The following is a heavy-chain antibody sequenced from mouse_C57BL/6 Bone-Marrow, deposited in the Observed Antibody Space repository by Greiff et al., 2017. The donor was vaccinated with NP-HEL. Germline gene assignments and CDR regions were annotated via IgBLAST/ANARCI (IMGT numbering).Heavy chain of an antibody. CDR3: TFTVVAGDAMDY. CDR2: IDPEDGDT. J-gene: IGHJ4*01. Sequence: VQLQQSGAELVRPGASVKLSCTASGFNIKDYYMHWVKQRPEKGLEWIGRIDPEDGDTEYAPKFQGKATMTADTSSNTAYLQLSSLTSEDTAVYYCTFTVVAGDAMDYWGQGTSVTVSS. D-gene: IGHD1-1*01. V-gene: IGHV14-1*01. CDR1: GFNIKDYY.